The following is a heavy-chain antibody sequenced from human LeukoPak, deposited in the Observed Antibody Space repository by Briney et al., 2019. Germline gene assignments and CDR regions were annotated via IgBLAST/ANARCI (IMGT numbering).Heavy chain of an antibody. CDR2: LYYSGST. CDR1: GGSISSSSYY. CDR3: AREGVRGIKYDY. Sequence: SETLSLTCTVSGGSISSSSYYWGWIRQPPGKGLEWIGSLYYSGSTYYNPSLKSRVTISVDTSKNQFSLKLSSVTAADTAVYYCAREGVRGIKYDYWGQGTLVTVSS. J-gene: IGHJ4*02. D-gene: IGHD3-10*01. V-gene: IGHV4-39*07.